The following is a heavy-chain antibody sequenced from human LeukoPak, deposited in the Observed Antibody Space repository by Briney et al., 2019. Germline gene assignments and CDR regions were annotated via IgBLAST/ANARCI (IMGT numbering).Heavy chain of an antibody. CDR3: ARLAVAYNWFDP. CDR2: ISSSGSTI. J-gene: IGHJ5*02. Sequence: EWISYISSSGSTIYYADSVKGRITISRDNAKNSLYLQMNSLRVEDTAIYYCARLAVAYNWFDPWGQGTLVTVSS. V-gene: IGHV3-48*03. D-gene: IGHD6-19*01.